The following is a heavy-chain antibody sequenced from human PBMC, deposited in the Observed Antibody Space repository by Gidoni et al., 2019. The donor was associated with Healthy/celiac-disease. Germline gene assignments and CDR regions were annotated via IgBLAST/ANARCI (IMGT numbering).Heavy chain of an antibody. Sequence: EVRLVASGGGLVKPGGSLRLSGAASGFTFSSYSMNWVRQAPGKGLEWVSSISSSSSYIYYADSVKGRFTISRDNAKNSLYLQMNSLRAEDTAVYYCSHYDSSGPVDYWGQGTLVTVSS. CDR3: SHYDSSGPVDY. D-gene: IGHD3-22*01. V-gene: IGHV3-21*01. CDR2: ISSSSSYI. J-gene: IGHJ4*02. CDR1: GFTFSSYS.